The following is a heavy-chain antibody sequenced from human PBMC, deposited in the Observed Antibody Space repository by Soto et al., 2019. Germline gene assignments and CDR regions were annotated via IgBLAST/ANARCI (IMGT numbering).Heavy chain of an antibody. CDR3: ESLSAPGDY. CDR2: IDSDGSRT. J-gene: IGHJ4*02. V-gene: IGHV3-74*01. CDR1: GFTFSSYW. D-gene: IGHD2-2*01. Sequence: GGSLRLSCAASGFTFSSYWMHWVRQAPGKGLVWVSEIDSDGSRTNYADSVKGRFTISRDNAKNTLYLQMNSLRAEDTDVYYTESLSAPGDYWGQGTLVTVSS.